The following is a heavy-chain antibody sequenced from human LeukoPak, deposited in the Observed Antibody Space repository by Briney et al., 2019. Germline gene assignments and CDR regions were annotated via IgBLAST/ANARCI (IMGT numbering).Heavy chain of an antibody. D-gene: IGHD3-16*01. CDR2: MWFDGSKE. CDR1: GFTLNDYG. Sequence: PGGSLRLSCAAPGFTLNDYGMHWVRQPPGKGLEWVAVMWFDGSKEYYADSVKGRFIISRDNSKNTLYLKMNSLRAEDTAVYVCARERGGFTVACYFDYWGQGTLVTVSP. CDR3: ARERGGFTVACYFDY. J-gene: IGHJ4*02. V-gene: IGHV3-33*01.